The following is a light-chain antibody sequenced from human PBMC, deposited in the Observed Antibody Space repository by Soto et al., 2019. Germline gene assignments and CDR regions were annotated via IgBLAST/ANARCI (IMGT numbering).Light chain of an antibody. V-gene: IGKV3-20*01. CDR1: QSVSSTF. CDR2: GGS. Sequence: EIVLTQSPGTLSLSPGERATLSCRASQSVSSTFLAWYRQKPGQTPRLLIFGGSNRATGIPDSFSGSGSGTDFTLTITRLEPEDFAVYYCGQFVSAPPRTFGQGTKVEI. J-gene: IGKJ1*01. CDR3: GQFVSAPPRT.